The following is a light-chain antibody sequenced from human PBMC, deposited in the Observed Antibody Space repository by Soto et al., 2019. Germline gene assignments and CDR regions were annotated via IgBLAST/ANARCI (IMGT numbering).Light chain of an antibody. CDR3: QQYNNWPLYT. V-gene: IGKV3-15*01. J-gene: IGKJ2*01. CDR1: QSVSSY. CDR2: GAS. Sequence: ETVLTQSPATLSFSPGERATLSCRASQSVSSYLAWYQQKPGQAPRLLIYGASTRATGIPARFSGSRSGTEFTLTISSLQSEDFAVYYCQQYNNWPLYTFGQGTKVDIK.